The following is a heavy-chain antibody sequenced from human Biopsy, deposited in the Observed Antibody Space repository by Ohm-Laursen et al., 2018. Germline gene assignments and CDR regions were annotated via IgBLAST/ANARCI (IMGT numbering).Heavy chain of an antibody. J-gene: IGHJ6*02. Sequence: SLRLSCTASGLIFSDYYMSWIRQAPGKGLEWIAYISARDGVVSYADSVKGRFTISRDNTNNSLYLQMTSLRPEDTAVFYCARGKYKDFSTGLPRPYHYTLDFWGPGTTVTVSS. CDR1: GLIFSDYY. D-gene: IGHD3-22*01. V-gene: IGHV3-11*01. CDR3: ARGKYKDFSTGLPRPYHYTLDF. CDR2: ISARDGVV.